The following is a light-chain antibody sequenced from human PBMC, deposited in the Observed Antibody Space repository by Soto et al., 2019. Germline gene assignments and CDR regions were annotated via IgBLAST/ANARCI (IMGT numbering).Light chain of an antibody. CDR2: ATS. CDR1: QSVSSS. J-gene: IGKJ4*01. Sequence: EIVLTQSPATLSLSPGERATLSCRASQSVSSSLALYQHKPVQAPRLLIYATSHRATDIPTRFSGSGSETDFALNISSLEPEDFAVYYCQQRSDWPPSLTFGGGTKVEIK. CDR3: QQRSDWPPSLT. V-gene: IGKV3-11*01.